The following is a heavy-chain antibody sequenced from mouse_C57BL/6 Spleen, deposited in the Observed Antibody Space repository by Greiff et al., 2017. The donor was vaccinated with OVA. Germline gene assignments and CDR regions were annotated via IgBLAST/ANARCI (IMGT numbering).Heavy chain of an antibody. V-gene: IGHV1-81*01. Sequence: GYTFTSYGISWVKQRTGQGLEWIGEIYPRSGNTYYNEKFKGKATLTADKSSSTAYMELRSLTSEDSAVYFCARRWDGESDYWGQGTTLTVSS. D-gene: IGHD4-1*01. CDR1: GYTFTSYG. J-gene: IGHJ2*01. CDR2: IYPRSGNT. CDR3: ARRWDGESDY.